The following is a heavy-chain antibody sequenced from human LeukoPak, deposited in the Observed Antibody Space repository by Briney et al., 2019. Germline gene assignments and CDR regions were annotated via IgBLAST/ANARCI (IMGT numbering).Heavy chain of an antibody. D-gene: IGHD6-13*01. J-gene: IGHJ5*02. CDR3: ARGRTLYSSSRGNWFDP. CDR2: INHSGST. V-gene: IGHV4-34*01. CDR1: GGSFNGYY. Sequence: AETLSLTCAVYGGSFNGYYWSWIRQPPGKGLEWIGEINHSGSTNYNPSLKSRVTISVDTSKNQFSLKLSSVTAADTAVYYCARGRTLYSSSRGNWFDPWGQGTLVTVSS.